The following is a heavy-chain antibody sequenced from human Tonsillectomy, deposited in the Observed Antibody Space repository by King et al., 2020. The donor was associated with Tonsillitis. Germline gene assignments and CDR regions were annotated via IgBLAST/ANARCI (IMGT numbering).Heavy chain of an antibody. V-gene: IGHV1-46*01. CDR2: INTGGGST. D-gene: IGHD2-8*01. J-gene: IGHJ6*02. CDR1: GYTFTSYY. Sequence: VQLVESGAEVKKPGASVKVSCKASGYTFTSYYIHWVRQAPGQGLEWMGVINTGGGSTNYAQKFQGRVTLTSDKSTRTGYMEMSSLRSEDTAVYFCASPSSIEVAYARRMNLWRQGTTVTVSS. CDR3: ASPSSIEVAYARRMNL.